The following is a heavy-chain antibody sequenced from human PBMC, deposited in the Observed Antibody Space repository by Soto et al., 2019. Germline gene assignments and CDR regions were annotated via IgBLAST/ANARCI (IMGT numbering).Heavy chain of an antibody. CDR1: GFTFSSYA. J-gene: IGHJ4*02. CDR3: ARGTTREYFDY. CDR2: ISYDGSNK. D-gene: IGHD1-1*01. V-gene: IGHV3-30-3*01. Sequence: GRSRRLSWALSGFTFSSYAMHWDRQAPGKGLEWVAVISYDGSNKYYADSVKGRFTNSRDNTRNTLYLQMNSLRAEDTAVYYCARGTTREYFDYWGQGTLVTVST.